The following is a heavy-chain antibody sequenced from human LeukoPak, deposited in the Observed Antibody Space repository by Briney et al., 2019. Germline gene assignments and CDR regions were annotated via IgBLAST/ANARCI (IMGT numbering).Heavy chain of an antibody. CDR2: IYYSGST. J-gene: IGHJ4*02. CDR1: GGSISSGSYY. CDR3: ARRGVVATPDANF. V-gene: IGHV4-39*01. D-gene: IGHD5-12*01. Sequence: KPSETLSLTCTVSGGSISSGSYYWGWIRQPPGKGLEWIGSIYYSGSTYYNPSLKSRVTISVDTSKNQFSLKLSSVTAADTAVYYCARRGVVATPDANFWGQGTLVTVSA.